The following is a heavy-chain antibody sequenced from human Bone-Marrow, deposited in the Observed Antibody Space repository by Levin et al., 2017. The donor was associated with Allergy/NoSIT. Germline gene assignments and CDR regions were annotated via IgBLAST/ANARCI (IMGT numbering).Heavy chain of an antibody. J-gene: IGHJ4*02. CDR2: IYWDDDK. CDR3: ARIFSYSYGSGNYYSFDY. V-gene: IGHV2-5*02. CDR1: GFSLSTSGVG. Sequence: ESGPTLVKPTETLTLTCTFSGFSLSTSGVGVGWIRQPPGKALEWLALIYWDDDKRYSPSLKSRLTITKDTSKKQVVLTMTNMDPVDTATYYCARIFSYSYGSGNYYSFDYWGQGTLVTVSS. D-gene: IGHD3-10*01.